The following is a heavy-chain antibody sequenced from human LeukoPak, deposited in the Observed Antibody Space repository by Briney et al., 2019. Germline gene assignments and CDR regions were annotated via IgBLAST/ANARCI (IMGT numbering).Heavy chain of an antibody. J-gene: IGHJ6*02. CDR2: IWYDGSNK. CDR3: ARSMYSSSWYDLLYGMDV. Sequence: GGSLRLSCAASGFTFSSYGMHWVRQAPDKGLEWVAVIWYDGSNKYYADSVKGRFTISRDNSKNTLYLQMNSLRAEDTAVYYCARSMYSSSWYDLLYGMDVWGQGTTVTVSS. V-gene: IGHV3-33*01. CDR1: GFTFSSYG. D-gene: IGHD6-13*01.